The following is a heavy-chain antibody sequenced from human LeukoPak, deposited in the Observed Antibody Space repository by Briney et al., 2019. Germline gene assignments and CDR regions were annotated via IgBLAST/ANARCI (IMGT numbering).Heavy chain of an antibody. CDR3: ARTGLGGAFDI. CDR2: IYYSGST. CDR1: GGSMSPYH. Sequence: SETLSLTCTVSGGSMSPYHWGWIRQPPGKGLEWTGYIYYSGSTNYNPSLKSRVTISVDTSKNQFSLKLSSVTAADTAVYYCARTGLGGAFDIWGQGTMVTVSS. V-gene: IGHV4-59*08. D-gene: IGHD3-16*01. J-gene: IGHJ3*02.